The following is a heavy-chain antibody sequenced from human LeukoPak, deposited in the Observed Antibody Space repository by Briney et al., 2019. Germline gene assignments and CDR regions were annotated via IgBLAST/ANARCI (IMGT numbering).Heavy chain of an antibody. CDR3: VKGLVQTTMSYSVDY. CDR1: GFPFSSYG. J-gene: IGHJ4*02. Sequence: GGSLRLSCVASGFPFSSYGMHWVRQAPGKGLEWVAVIWSVGGAEYYADSVKGRFTISRDNSKNMLFLQMNSLRAEDTAVYYCVKGLVQTTMSYSVDYWGQGALVTVSS. V-gene: IGHV3-33*06. D-gene: IGHD1-1*01. CDR2: IWSVGGAE.